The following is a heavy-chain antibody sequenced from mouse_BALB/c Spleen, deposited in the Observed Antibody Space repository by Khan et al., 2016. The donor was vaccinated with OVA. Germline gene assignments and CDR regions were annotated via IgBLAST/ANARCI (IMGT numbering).Heavy chain of an antibody. CDR1: GYTFTNYY. D-gene: IGHD2-1*01. Sequence: QVQLQQSGAELVKPGASVRLSCKASGYTFTNYYLYWVKQRPGHGLEWIGDINPSNGGTNFNETFKNKVTLTVDKSSSTAYMQLSSLTSEDSAVFYCSRSGYGTFAYWGQGTLVNVSA. CDR2: INPSNGGT. J-gene: IGHJ3*01. V-gene: IGHV1S81*02. CDR3: SRSGYGTFAY.